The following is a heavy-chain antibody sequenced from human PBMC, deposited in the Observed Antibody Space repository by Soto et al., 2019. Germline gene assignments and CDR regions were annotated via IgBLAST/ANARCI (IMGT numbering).Heavy chain of an antibody. CDR1: GYTFTGSY. CDR2: INPNSGGT. J-gene: IGHJ4*02. D-gene: IGHD5-12*01. CDR3: ASTEEQWLRPFDY. Sequence: ASVKVSCTSSGYTFTGSYMHWVLQAPGQGLEWMGWINPNSGGTNYAQKFQGRVTMTRDTSISTAYMELSRLRSDDTAVYYCASTEEQWLRPFDYWGQGTLVTVSS. V-gene: IGHV1-2*02.